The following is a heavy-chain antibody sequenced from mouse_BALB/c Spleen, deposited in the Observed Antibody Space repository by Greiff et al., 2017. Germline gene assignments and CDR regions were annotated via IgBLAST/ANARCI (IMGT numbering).Heavy chain of an antibody. CDR1: GFSLTSYD. Sequence: QVQLQQSGPGLVAPSQSLSITCTVSGFSLTSYDISWIRQPPGKGLEWLGVIWTGGGTNYNSAFMSRLSISKDNSKSQVFLKMNSLQTDDTAIYYCVRDRYDDWFAYWGQGTLVTVSA. CDR3: VRDRYDDWFAY. D-gene: IGHD2-14*01. V-gene: IGHV2-9-2*01. J-gene: IGHJ3*01. CDR2: IWTGGGT.